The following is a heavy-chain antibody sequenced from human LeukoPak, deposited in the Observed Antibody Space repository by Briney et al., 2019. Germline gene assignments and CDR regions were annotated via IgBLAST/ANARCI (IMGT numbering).Heavy chain of an antibody. D-gene: IGHD4-17*01. J-gene: IGHJ6*02. Sequence: SVKVSCKASGGTFSSYAISWVRQAPGQGLEWMGGIIPIFGTANYAQKSQGRVTITADESTSTAYMELSSLRSEDTAVYYCARDYPVTTGHYYGMDVWGQGTTVTVSS. CDR3: ARDYPVTTGHYYGMDV. V-gene: IGHV1-69*13. CDR1: GGTFSSYA. CDR2: IIPIFGTA.